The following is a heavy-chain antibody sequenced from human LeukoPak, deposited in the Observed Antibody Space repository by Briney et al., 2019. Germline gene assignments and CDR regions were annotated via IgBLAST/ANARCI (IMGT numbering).Heavy chain of an antibody. J-gene: IGHJ6*03. Sequence: PSETLSLTCTVSGGSMSSYYWSWIRQPAGKGLEWIGRIYTSGSTNYNPSLKSRVTISVDTSKNQFSLKLSSVTAADTAVYYCARVSGVDCSSTSCYFYYYYMDVWGKGTTVTVSS. D-gene: IGHD2-2*01. CDR3: ARVSGVDCSSTSCYFYYYYMDV. CDR2: IYTSGST. CDR1: GGSMSSYY. V-gene: IGHV4-4*07.